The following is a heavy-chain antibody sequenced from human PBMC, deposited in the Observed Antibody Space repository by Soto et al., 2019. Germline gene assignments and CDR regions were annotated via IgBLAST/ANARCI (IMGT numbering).Heavy chain of an antibody. D-gene: IGHD6-13*01. CDR3: ASGAIRWYRYAFDP. Sequence: QAQVVQSGAEVRKPGSSVKLSCKASEGTFNSYAIACVRQAPGQGLEWMGGIIPYYNTLNYAQKFQDRVTITADYSTNTVYMELSSLRPDDTAVYFCASGAIRWYRYAFDPWAQATLVTVSS. CDR1: EGTFNSYA. CDR2: IIPYYNTL. J-gene: IGHJ5*02. V-gene: IGHV1-69*01.